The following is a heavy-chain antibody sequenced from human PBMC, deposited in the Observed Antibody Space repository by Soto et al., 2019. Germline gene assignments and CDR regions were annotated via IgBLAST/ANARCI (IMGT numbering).Heavy chain of an antibody. D-gene: IGHD3-22*01. CDR3: TTDHTARSSKLPDYYDSSGPDY. Sequence: GGSLRLSCAASGFTFSNAWMNWVRQAPGKGLEWVGRIKSKTDGGTTDYAAPVKGRFTISRDDSKNTLYLQMNSLKTEDTAVYYCTTDHTARSSKLPDYYDSSGPDYWGQGTLVTVSS. CDR1: GFTFSNAW. V-gene: IGHV3-15*07. J-gene: IGHJ4*02. CDR2: IKSKTDGGTT.